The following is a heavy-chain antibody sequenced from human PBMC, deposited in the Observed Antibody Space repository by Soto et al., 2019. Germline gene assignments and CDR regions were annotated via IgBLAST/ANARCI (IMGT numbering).Heavy chain of an antibody. CDR1: GFTFSSYS. D-gene: IGHD2-15*01. V-gene: IGHV3-21*01. CDR3: ARDVVAATPQPYGMDV. CDR2: ISSSSSYI. Sequence: EVQLVESGGGLVKPGGSLRLSCAASGFTFSSYSMNWVRQAPGKGLEWVSSISSSSSYIYYADSVKGRFTISRDNAKNSRYLQMNSLRAEDTAVYYCARDVVAATPQPYGMDVWGQGTTVTVSS. J-gene: IGHJ6*02.